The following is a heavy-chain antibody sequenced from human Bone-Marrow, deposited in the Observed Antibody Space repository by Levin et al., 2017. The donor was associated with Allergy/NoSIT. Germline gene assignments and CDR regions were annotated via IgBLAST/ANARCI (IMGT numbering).Heavy chain of an antibody. CDR3: CTVTADYYYYYMDV. V-gene: IGHV1-18*01. D-gene: IGHD4-17*01. CDR2: ISAYNGNT. CDR1: GYTFTSYG. Sequence: ASVKVSCKASGYTFTSYGISWVRQAPGQGLEWMGWISAYNGNTNYAQKLQGRVTMTTDTSTSTAYMELRSLRSDDTAVYYCCTVTADYYYYYMDVWGKGTTVTVSS. J-gene: IGHJ6*03.